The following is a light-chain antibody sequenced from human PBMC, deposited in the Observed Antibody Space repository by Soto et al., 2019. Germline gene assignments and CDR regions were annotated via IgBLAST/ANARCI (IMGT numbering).Light chain of an antibody. Sequence: ETVLTQSPGTLSLSPGERATLSCRASQSVSSSYLAWYQQKPGQAPRLLIYGASSRATGIPDRFSGSGSGTDFPLTISRLEPEDFEVYYCQQYGSSPPWTFGQGTKVEIK. J-gene: IGKJ1*01. V-gene: IGKV3-20*01. CDR2: GAS. CDR3: QQYGSSPPWT. CDR1: QSVSSSY.